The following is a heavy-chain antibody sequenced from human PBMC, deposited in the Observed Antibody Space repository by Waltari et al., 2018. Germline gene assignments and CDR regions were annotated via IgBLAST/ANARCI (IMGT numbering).Heavy chain of an antibody. CDR2: INHSGST. V-gene: IGHV4-34*01. Sequence: QVQLQQWGAGLLKPSETLSLTCAVYGGSFSGYYWSWIRQPPGKGLEWIGEINHSGSTNYNPSPKSRVTISVDTSKNQFSLKLSSVTAADTAVYYCARGGRYYGSGSYYNAKGWFDYWGQGTLVTVSS. CDR3: ARGGRYYGSGSYYNAKGWFDY. J-gene: IGHJ4*02. D-gene: IGHD3-10*01. CDR1: GGSFSGYY.